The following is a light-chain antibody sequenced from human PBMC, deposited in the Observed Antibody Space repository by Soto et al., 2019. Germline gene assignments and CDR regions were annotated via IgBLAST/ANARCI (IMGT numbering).Light chain of an antibody. CDR3: QHYNSYPWT. CDR1: QDIIYY. J-gene: IGKJ1*01. CDR2: AAS. Sequence: DIQMTQSPSSLSASVGDRVTITCRASQDIIYYLAWFQQKPGKPPKSLIYAASTLQSGVPSRFTGSGSGTDFTLTITNLQREDVATYYCQHYNSYPWTFCQGTNVEIK. V-gene: IGKV1-16*01.